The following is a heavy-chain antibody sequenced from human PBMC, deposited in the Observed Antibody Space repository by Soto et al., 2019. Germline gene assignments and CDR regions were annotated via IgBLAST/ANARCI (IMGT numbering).Heavy chain of an antibody. V-gene: IGHV1-69*01. CDR2: IIPIFGTA. CDR1: GGTFSSYA. Sequence: QVQLVQSGAEVKKPGSSVKVSCKASGGTFSSYAISWVRQAPGQGLEWRGGIIPIFGTANYAQKFQGRVTITADESTSTAYMELSSLRSEDTAVYYCARAIYGDSSIDYYYYYGMDVWGQGTTVTVSS. CDR3: ARAIYGDSSIDYYYYYGMDV. D-gene: IGHD4-17*01. J-gene: IGHJ6*02.